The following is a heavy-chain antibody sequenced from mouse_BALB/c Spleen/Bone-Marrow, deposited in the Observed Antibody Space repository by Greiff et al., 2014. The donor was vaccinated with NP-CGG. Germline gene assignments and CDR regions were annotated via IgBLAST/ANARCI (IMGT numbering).Heavy chain of an antibody. Sequence: VQLQQSGPELVKPGASVKMSCKASGYTFTDYIISWVKQRVGQGLEWIGEIYPGTGSTYYNAKFKGKATLTADKSSNIAYMQLSSLTSEDSAVYFCARRKNVWFAYWGQGTLVTVSA. CDR2: IYPGTGST. CDR3: ARRKNVWFAY. CDR1: GYTFTDYI. V-gene: IGHV1-77*01. J-gene: IGHJ3*01.